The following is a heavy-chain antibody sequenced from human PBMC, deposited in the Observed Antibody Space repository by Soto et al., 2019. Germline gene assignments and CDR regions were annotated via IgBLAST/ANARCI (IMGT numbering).Heavy chain of an antibody. V-gene: IGHV1-2*04. J-gene: IGHJ6*02. D-gene: IGHD4-4*01. Sequence: QVQLVQSGAEVKKPGASVKVSCKASGYTFTGYYMHWVRQAPGQGLEWMGWINPNSGGTNYAQKFQGWVTMTRDTSISAAYMELSRLRSDDTAVYYCARGSSATVTATDYYYCGMDVWGQGTTVTVSS. CDR1: GYTFTGYY. CDR2: INPNSGGT. CDR3: ARGSSATVTATDYYYCGMDV.